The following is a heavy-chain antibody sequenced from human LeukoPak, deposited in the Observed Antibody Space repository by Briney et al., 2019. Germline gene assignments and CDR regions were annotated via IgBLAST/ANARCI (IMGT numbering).Heavy chain of an antibody. J-gene: IGHJ4*02. CDR3: ARDRYCSSTSCYDPDYFDY. Sequence: GGSLRLSCAASGFTVSSNYMSWVRRSPGKGLEWVSYISSSGSTIYYADSVKGRFTISRDNAKNSLYLQMNSLRAEDTAVYYCARDRYCSSTSCYDPDYFDYWGQGTLATVSS. CDR2: ISSSGSTI. D-gene: IGHD2-2*01. CDR1: GFTVSSNY. V-gene: IGHV3-11*04.